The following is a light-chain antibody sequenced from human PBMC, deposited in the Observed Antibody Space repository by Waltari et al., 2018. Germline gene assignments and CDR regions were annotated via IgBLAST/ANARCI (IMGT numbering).Light chain of an antibody. CDR2: AAS. V-gene: IGKV1-39*01. CDR3: QQANSFPPT. Sequence: DIQMTQSPASLSASVGDRVTITCRASQTITSYLNWYQHRPGKPPQLLIFAASRLQNGVPSRFSGSGSGTDFTLTISSLQPEDFATYYCQQANSFPPTFGGGTKVEIK. J-gene: IGKJ4*01. CDR1: QTITSY.